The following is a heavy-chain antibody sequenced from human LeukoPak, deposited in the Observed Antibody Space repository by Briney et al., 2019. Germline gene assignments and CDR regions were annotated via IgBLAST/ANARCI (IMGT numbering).Heavy chain of an antibody. CDR1: GVTFSSFW. J-gene: IGHJ4*02. CDR3: ASVAVAGYFDS. CDR2: IRTGSNYI. Sequence: PGGSLRLSCAASGVTFSSFWMHWVRQAPGKGLDWVSSIRTGSNYIYYADSVKGRFTISRDNAKNSLYLQMNSLRAEDTAVYYCASVAVAGYFDSWGQGTLVTVSS. D-gene: IGHD6-19*01. V-gene: IGHV3-21*01.